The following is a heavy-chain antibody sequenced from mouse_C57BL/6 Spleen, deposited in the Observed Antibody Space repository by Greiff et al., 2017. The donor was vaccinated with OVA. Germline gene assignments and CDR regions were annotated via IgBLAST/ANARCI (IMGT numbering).Heavy chain of an antibody. CDR1: GYSFTDYN. Sequence: EVKLMESGPELVKPGASVKISCKASGYSFTDYNMNWVKQSHGKSLEWIGVINPNYGTTSYNQKFKGKVTLTVDQSSSTAYMQLNSLTSEDSAVYYCARPNWDGGYFDVWGTGTTVTVSS. CDR3: ARPNWDGGYFDV. D-gene: IGHD4-1*01. J-gene: IGHJ1*03. CDR2: INPNYGTT. V-gene: IGHV1-39*01.